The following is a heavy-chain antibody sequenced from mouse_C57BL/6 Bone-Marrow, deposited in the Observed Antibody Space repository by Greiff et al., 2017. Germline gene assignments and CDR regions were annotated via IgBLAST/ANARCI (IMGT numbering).Heavy chain of an antibody. Sequence: QLQQPGAELVKPGASVKLSCKASGYTFTSYWMQWVKQRPGQGLEWIGEIDPSDSYTNYNQKFKGKATLTVDTSSSTAYMQLSSLTSEDSAVYYCARWGFPMDYWGQGTSVTVSS. CDR3: ARWGFPMDY. CDR2: IDPSDSYT. CDR1: GYTFTSYW. V-gene: IGHV1-50*01. J-gene: IGHJ4*01.